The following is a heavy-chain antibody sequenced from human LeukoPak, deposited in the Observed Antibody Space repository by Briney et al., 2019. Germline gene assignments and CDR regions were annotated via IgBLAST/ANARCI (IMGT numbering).Heavy chain of an antibody. CDR1: GFTFSSYA. CDR3: SIGYYYDSSGPLNGY. D-gene: IGHD3-22*01. CDR2: ISGSGGST. J-gene: IGHJ4*02. Sequence: GGSLRLSCAASGFTFSSYAMSWVRQAPGKGLEWVSAISGSGGSTYYADSVKGRFTISRDNSKNTLYLQMNSLRAEDTAVYYCSIGYYYDSSGPLNGYWGQGTLVTVSS. V-gene: IGHV3-23*01.